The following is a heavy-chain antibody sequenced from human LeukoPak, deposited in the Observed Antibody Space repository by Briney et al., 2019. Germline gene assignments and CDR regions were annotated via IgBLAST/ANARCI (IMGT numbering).Heavy chain of an antibody. D-gene: IGHD5-12*01. CDR3: ARDSGYSGYALDL. V-gene: IGHV3-66*01. CDR2: IYSGENT. Sequence: PGGSLRLSCAASGFSVSNSYMSWVRQAPGKGLEWVSMIYSGENTYYLDSVKGRFTISRDNSKNKLYLQMYSLRAEDTAVYYCARDSGYSGYALDLWGQGNLVTVSS. CDR1: GFSVSNSY. J-gene: IGHJ5*02.